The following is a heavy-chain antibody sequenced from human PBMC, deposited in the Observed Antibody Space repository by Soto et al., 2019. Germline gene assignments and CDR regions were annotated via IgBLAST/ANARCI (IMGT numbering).Heavy chain of an antibody. J-gene: IGHJ5*02. CDR3: ANDLVVVPAAGYWFDP. V-gene: IGHV3-23*01. D-gene: IGHD2-2*01. CDR1: GFTFSSYA. CDR2: ISGSGGST. Sequence: EVQLLESGGGLVQPGGSLRLYCAASGFTFSSYAMSWVRQAPWKGLEWVSAISGSGGSTYYADSVKGRFTISRDNSKNTLYLQMNSLRAEDTAVYYCANDLVVVPAAGYWFDPWGQGTLVTVSS.